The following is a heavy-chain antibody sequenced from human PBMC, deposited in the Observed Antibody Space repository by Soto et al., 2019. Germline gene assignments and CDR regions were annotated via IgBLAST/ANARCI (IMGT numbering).Heavy chain of an antibody. V-gene: IGHV5-51*01. CDR1: GYSFTSDW. D-gene: IGHD6-19*01. CDR2: IYPGDSDT. Sequence: GESLKISCKGSGYSFTSDWVAWVRQMPGKGLEWMGIIYPGDSDTRYSPSFQGQVTISADKSINTAYLQWSSLKASDTAMYFCARWYNSGLYYLDYWGQGTLVTVSS. J-gene: IGHJ4*02. CDR3: ARWYNSGLYYLDY.